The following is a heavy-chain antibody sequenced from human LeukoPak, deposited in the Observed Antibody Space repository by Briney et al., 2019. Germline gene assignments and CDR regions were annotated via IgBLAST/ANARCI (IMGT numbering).Heavy chain of an antibody. J-gene: IGHJ4*02. CDR3: ARGGVMMGEGLFDY. CDR2: ISSSGSTI. CDR1: GFTFGDYY. D-gene: IGHD3-16*01. V-gene: IGHV3-11*01. Sequence: GGSLRLSCTVSGFTFGDYYMSWIRQAPGKGLEWISYISSSGSTIYYADSVKGRFTISRDNAKNSLYLQMNSLRAEDTAVYYCARGGVMMGEGLFDYWGQGTLVTVSS.